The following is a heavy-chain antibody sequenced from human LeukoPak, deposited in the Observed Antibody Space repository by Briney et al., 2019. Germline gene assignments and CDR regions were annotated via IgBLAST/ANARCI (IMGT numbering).Heavy chain of an antibody. J-gene: IGHJ3*02. D-gene: IGHD3-22*01. CDR2: IIPIFGTA. Sequence: GASVKVSCKASGGTFSSYAISWVRQAPGQGLEWMGGIIPIFGTANYAQKFQGRVTITADESTSTAYMELSSLRSEDTAVYYCARELDTYYYDSSGSPGAFDIWGQGTMVTVSP. CDR1: GGTFSSYA. V-gene: IGHV1-69*13. CDR3: ARELDTYYYDSSGSPGAFDI.